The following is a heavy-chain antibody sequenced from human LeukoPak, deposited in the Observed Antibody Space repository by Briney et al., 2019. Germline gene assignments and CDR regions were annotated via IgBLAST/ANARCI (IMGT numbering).Heavy chain of an antibody. CDR3: ARGPGGRSGYHPLEDYYYYYYMDV. J-gene: IGHJ6*03. D-gene: IGHD3-22*01. CDR1: GYTFTRNG. CDR2: ISGYNGNT. Sequence: ASVTVSCKASGYTFTRNGICWVRQAPGQGLEWMGWISGYNGNTKYAQKFQGRVTMTTDTSTSTAYMELKSLRSDDTAVYYCARGPGGRSGYHPLEDYYYYYYMDVWGKGTKVTVS. V-gene: IGHV1-18*01.